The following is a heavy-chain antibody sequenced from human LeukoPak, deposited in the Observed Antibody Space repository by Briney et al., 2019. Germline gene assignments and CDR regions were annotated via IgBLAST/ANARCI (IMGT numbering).Heavy chain of an antibody. J-gene: IGHJ4*02. V-gene: IGHV3-48*02. D-gene: IGHD6-13*01. CDR2: IRSSAGTI. CDR1: GFTFSSYS. CDR3: ARGPRYSFY. Sequence: GGSPRLSCAASGFTFSSYSMNWVRQAPGKGPEWVSYIRSSAGTINYADSVKGRFTISRDNAKNSLYLQMNTLRDEDTAVYYCARGPRYSFYWGQGTLVSVSS.